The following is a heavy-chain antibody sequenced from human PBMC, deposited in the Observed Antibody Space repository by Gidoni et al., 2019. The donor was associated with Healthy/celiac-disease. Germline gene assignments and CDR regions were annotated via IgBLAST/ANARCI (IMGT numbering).Heavy chain of an antibody. Sequence: EVQLVESGGGLVHPGGSLRLSCAASGFTFSRYWMSWVRQAPGKGLEWVGNIKEDGSEKYYVDSVKGRFTISRDNAKNSLYLQMNSLRAEDTAVYYCARDQVETEVYYGMDVWGQGTTVTVSS. CDR1: GFTFSRYW. J-gene: IGHJ6*02. D-gene: IGHD2-15*01. CDR2: IKEDGSEK. V-gene: IGHV3-7*01. CDR3: ARDQVETEVYYGMDV.